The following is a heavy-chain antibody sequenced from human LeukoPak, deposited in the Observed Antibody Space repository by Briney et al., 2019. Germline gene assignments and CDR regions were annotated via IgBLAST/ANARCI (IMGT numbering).Heavy chain of an antibody. V-gene: IGHV1-69*05. J-gene: IGHJ3*02. CDR1: GGTFISYA. CDR3: ASPYSGSYYAFDI. D-gene: IGHD1-26*01. Sequence: SVKVSCKTSGGTFISYAISWVRQAPGQGLEWMGGINPIFGTANYAQKFQGRVTITTDESTSTAYMELSSLRSEDTAVYYCASPYSGSYYAFDIWGQGTMVTVSS. CDR2: INPIFGTA.